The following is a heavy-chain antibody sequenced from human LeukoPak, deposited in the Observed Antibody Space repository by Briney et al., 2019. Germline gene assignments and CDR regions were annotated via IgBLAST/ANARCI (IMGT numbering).Heavy chain of an antibody. CDR2: IIPIFGTA. CDR3: ARYEDNMNAFDT. J-gene: IGHJ3*02. Sequence: SVKVSCKASGGTFSSYAISWVLQAPGQGLEWMGGIIPIFGTANYAQKFQGRVTITADESTSTAYMELSSLRSEDTAVYYCARYEDNMNAFDTWGQGTMVTVSS. D-gene: IGHD2/OR15-2a*01. V-gene: IGHV1-69*13. CDR1: GGTFSSYA.